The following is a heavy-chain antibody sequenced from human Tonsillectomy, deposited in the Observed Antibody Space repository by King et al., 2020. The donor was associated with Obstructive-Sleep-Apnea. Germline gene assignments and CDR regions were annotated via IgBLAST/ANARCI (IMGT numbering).Heavy chain of an antibody. CDR1: GGSISRSGYY. Sequence: VQLQESGPGLVKPSQTLSLTCSVSGGSISRSGYYWTWIRQHPGQGLEWIGYISYSGSTHYNPSLESRLTISLDTSESQFSLKLRSVTAADTAVYYCARDSRSSGSQGYYYYGMDVWGQETTVTVSS. D-gene: IGHD5-18*01. J-gene: IGHJ6*02. CDR3: ARDSRSSGSQGYYYYGMDV. CDR2: ISYSGST. V-gene: IGHV4-31*03.